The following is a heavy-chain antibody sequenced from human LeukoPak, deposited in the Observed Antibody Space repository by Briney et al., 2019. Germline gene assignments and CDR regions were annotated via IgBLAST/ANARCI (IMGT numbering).Heavy chain of an antibody. CDR2: ISSSSSSI. Sequence: GGSLRLSCAASGFSFSSYSMNWDRQAPGEGLEWVSSISSSSSSIYYADSVKGRFTISRDNAKNSLYLQMNSLRAEDTAVYYCARDLWNSITGTTPDLDYWGQGTLVTVSS. D-gene: IGHD1-7*01. J-gene: IGHJ4*02. V-gene: IGHV3-21*01. CDR3: ARDLWNSITGTTPDLDY. CDR1: GFSFSSYS.